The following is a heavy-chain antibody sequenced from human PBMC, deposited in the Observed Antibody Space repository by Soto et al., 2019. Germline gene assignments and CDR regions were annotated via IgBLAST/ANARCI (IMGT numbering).Heavy chain of an antibody. CDR2: IYYSGST. Sequence: QVQLQESGPGLVKPSETLSLTCTVSGGSVSSGSYYWSWIRQPPGKGLEWIGYIYYSGSTNYNPPPPSXXPRPVDTSKIQSALKLSSVTAADTAVYYCARASIAAAGIHSWGQGTVVTVSS. D-gene: IGHD6-13*01. J-gene: IGHJ4*02. CDR3: ARASIAAAGIHS. V-gene: IGHV4-61*01. CDR1: GGSVSSGSYY.